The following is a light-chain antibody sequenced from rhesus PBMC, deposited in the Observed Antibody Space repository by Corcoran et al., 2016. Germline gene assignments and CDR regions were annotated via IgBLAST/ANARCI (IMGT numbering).Light chain of an antibody. Sequence: QAAPTQSPSVSGSPGQSVTISCTRTRTDIGGYNRVSWYQQHPGKAPKLMIYEVSKRPSGVSDRFSGSKSGNTASLTISGLQAEDDADYYCSSYASRYHYIVGAGTRRTV. CDR2: EVS. V-gene: IGLV2-13*03. CDR1: RTDIGGYNR. J-gene: IGLJ1*01. CDR3: SSYASRYHYI.